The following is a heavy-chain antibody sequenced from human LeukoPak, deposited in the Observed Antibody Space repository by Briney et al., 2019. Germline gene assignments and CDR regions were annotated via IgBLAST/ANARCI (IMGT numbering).Heavy chain of an antibody. V-gene: IGHV4-61*02. J-gene: IGHJ4*02. CDR1: GGSISSGTYY. CDR3: ARGYPFDY. Sequence: SETLSLTCTVSGGSISSGTYYWTWIRQPAGKGLEWIGRLYASENTSYNPSLQSRVTTSVDTSKNQFSLKLSSVTAADTAFYYGARGYPFDYWGQGILVTVSS. CDR2: LYASENT. D-gene: IGHD1-14*01.